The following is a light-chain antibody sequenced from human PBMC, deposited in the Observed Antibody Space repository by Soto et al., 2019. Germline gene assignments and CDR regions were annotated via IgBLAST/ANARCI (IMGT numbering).Light chain of an antibody. J-gene: IGKJ1*01. CDR3: QQYNNHWT. CDR2: DAS. Sequence: DIQVTQSPSTLSASVGDRVTITCRASESIKGWLAWYQQKPGKAPKLLIYDASSLKGGVPSRFSDSGSGTEFTLTISSLQPDDFATYYCQQYNNHWTFGQGTKVEIK. V-gene: IGKV1-5*01. CDR1: ESIKGW.